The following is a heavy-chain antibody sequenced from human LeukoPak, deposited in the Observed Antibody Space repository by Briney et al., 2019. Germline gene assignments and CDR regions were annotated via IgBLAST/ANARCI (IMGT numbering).Heavy chain of an antibody. Sequence: KPSETLSLTCAVYGGSFSGYYWSWIRQPPGKGLEWIGEINHSGSTNYNPSLKSRVTISVDTSKNQFSLKLSSVTAADTAVYYCARDLWSGFDYWGQGTLVTVSS. CDR2: INHSGST. J-gene: IGHJ4*02. V-gene: IGHV4-34*01. CDR1: GGSFSGYY. CDR3: ARDLWSGFDY. D-gene: IGHD3-3*01.